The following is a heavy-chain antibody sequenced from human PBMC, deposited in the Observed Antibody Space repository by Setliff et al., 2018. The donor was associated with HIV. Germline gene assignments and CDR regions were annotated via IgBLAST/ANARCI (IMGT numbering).Heavy chain of an antibody. Sequence: ASVKVSCKASGYTFTSYYMHWVRQAPGQGLEWMGIINPSGGSTSYAQKFQGRVTMTRDTSTSTVYMELSSLRSEDTAVYYCAGYLGGYNPTNYYYYAMDVWGQGTTVTVSS. V-gene: IGHV1-46*01. D-gene: IGHD5-12*01. CDR3: AGYLGGYNPTNYYYYAMDV. CDR2: INPSGGST. J-gene: IGHJ6*02. CDR1: GYTFTSYY.